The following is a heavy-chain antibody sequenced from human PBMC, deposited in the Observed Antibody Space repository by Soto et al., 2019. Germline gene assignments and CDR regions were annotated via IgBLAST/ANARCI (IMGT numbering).Heavy chain of an antibody. CDR2: IYYSGST. V-gene: IGHV4-61*01. Sequence: SATLSLTCAVSGCSVSSGSYYWSWIRPPPGKGLEWIWYIYYSGSTNYNPSLNSRVTISVDTSKNQFSLKLTSVTAADTAVYYCARDSKRGYSGYDKRDYWGQGTLVTVSA. CDR3: ARDSKRGYSGYDKRDY. D-gene: IGHD5-12*01. J-gene: IGHJ4*02. CDR1: GCSVSSGSYY.